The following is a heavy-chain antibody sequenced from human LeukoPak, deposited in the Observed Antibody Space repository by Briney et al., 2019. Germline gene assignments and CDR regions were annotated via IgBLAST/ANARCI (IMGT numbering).Heavy chain of an antibody. Sequence: GASVKVSCKASRYTCTGYYMHWVRQAPGQGLEWMGWINPNSGGTIYAQKFQGWVTMTRDTSISTAYMELSRLRSDDTAVYYCARGGSSGWYHYFDYWGQGTLVTVSS. V-gene: IGHV1-2*04. J-gene: IGHJ4*02. D-gene: IGHD6-19*01. CDR3: ARGGSSGWYHYFDY. CDR1: RYTCTGYY. CDR2: INPNSGGT.